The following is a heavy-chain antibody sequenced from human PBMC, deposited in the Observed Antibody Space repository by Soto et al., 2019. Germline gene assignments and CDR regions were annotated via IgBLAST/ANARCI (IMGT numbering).Heavy chain of an antibody. CDR3: ARGGGYDSFDL. D-gene: IGHD2-15*01. V-gene: IGHV4-59*12. CDR2: IHYNGGT. CDR1: GGSISGYY. J-gene: IGHJ4*02. Sequence: SETLSLTCTVSGGSISGYYWSWIRQVPGKGMEWIGYIHYNGGTSYSPSLKSRLSLSIDRTRNQFSLSLSSMTAADKAVYYCARGGGYDSFDLWGQGIQVTVSS.